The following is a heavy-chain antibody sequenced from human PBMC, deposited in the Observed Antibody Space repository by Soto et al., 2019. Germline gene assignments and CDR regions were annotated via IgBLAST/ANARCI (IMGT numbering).Heavy chain of an antibody. D-gene: IGHD3-22*01. V-gene: IGHV2-5*02. CDR1: GFSLSTYGVG. J-gene: IGHJ4*01. CDR3: ARPFHYDGRDYRYYFDY. CDR2: IYWDDDK. Sequence: QITLKESGPTLVKPTQTLTLTCTFTGFSLSTYGVGVSWIRQPPGKALEWLALIYWDDDKRYSPSLHSRLTISKDTSKNQVVLTMTNMDPVDTGTYFCARPFHYDGRDYRYYFDYWGQGTLVTVSS.